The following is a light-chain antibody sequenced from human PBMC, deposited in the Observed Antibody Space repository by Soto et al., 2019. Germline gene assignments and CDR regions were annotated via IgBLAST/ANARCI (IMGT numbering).Light chain of an antibody. V-gene: IGKV2-28*01. CDR2: LAS. CDR3: MKALQTPWT. J-gene: IGKJ1*01. Sequence: DIVMTQSPLSLPVTPGAPASISCRSSQSLLHSNGYNYLDWYVQKPGQSPQILINLASNRASGVPDNFSGSGTGTDFTLNIRRVEAEDVGIYYCMKALQTPWTXGQGTKVDIK. CDR1: QSLLHSNGYNY.